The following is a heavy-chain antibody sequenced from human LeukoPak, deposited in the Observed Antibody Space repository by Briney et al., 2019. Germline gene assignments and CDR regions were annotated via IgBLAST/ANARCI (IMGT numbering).Heavy chain of an antibody. CDR2: ISNDGSST. Sequence: GGSLRLSCAASGFTFSSYWMHWVRQGPGKGLVWVSRISNDGSSTSYADSVKGRFTISRDNANNTVYLQMNSLRAEDTAVYYWARVFKAFSFDLWGRGALVTVSS. J-gene: IGHJ2*01. D-gene: IGHD2-21*01. CDR1: GFTFSSYW. V-gene: IGHV3-74*01. CDR3: ARVFKAFSFDL.